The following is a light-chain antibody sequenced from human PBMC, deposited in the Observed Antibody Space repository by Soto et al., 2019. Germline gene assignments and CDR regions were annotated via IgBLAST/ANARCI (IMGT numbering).Light chain of an antibody. J-gene: IGKJ1*01. CDR3: QQYNNWPQT. CDR2: GAS. Sequence: EIVMTQSPATLSVSPGERATLSCRASQSVSSSLAWYQQKPGQAPRLLIYGASTRATGIPARFSGSGSGTEFTLTISSLQSEDFAVYYCQQYNNWPQTFGQGIKVEIK. CDR1: QSVSSS. V-gene: IGKV3-15*01.